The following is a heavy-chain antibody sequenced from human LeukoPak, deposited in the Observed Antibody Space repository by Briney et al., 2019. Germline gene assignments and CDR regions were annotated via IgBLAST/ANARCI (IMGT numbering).Heavy chain of an antibody. Sequence: KAGGSLRLSCAASGFTFSSYGMSWVRQAPGKGLEWVSGVSGSGGTTYYADSVKGRFTISRDNSKNTLYLQMNSLRAEDTAVYYCAKNDIVVVVAAPLNWGQGTLVTVSS. D-gene: IGHD2-15*01. CDR2: VSGSGGTT. CDR1: GFTFSSYG. J-gene: IGHJ4*02. CDR3: AKNDIVVVVAAPLN. V-gene: IGHV3-23*01.